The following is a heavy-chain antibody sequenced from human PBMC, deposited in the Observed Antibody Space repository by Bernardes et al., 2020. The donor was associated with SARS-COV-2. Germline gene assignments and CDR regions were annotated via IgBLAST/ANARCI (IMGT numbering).Heavy chain of an antibody. V-gene: IGHV3-21*06. CDR2: ISAGGSHI. D-gene: IGHD2-2*01. Sequence: GGSLRLSCAASGFIFSNYGMNWVRQAPGKGLEWVSSISAGGSHIYYAESVKGRFTISRDNVGNSLYLHVNSLRAEDTAVYYCAREDCSSTSCYDSNLYLDYWGQGALVTVSS. CDR3: AREDCSSTSCYDSNLYLDY. CDR1: GFIFSNYG. J-gene: IGHJ4*02.